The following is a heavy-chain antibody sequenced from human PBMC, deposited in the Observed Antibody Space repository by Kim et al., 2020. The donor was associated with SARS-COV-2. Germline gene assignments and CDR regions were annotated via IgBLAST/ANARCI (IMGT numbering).Heavy chain of an antibody. CDR1: GYSFANYW. J-gene: IGHJ4*02. Sequence: GESLKISCKGSGYSFANYWIAWVRQMPGKGPEWMGIIFPDDSDTRYSPSFHGQVTISADRSTSTAYLQWNSLKASDTAVYYCARHDSTWFFDYWGQGTLVTVSS. CDR3: ARHDSTWFFDY. V-gene: IGHV5-51*01. D-gene: IGHD6-13*01. CDR2: IFPDDSDT.